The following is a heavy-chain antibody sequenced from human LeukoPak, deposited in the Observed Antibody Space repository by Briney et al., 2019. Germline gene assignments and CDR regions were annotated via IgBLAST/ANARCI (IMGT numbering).Heavy chain of an antibody. V-gene: IGHV4-61*01. CDR3: ARDYGADYHYYYMDV. D-gene: IGHD4-17*01. CDR2: IYYSGST. J-gene: IGHJ6*03. Sequence: PSETLSLTCTVSGGSVSSGSYYWSWIRQPPGKGLEWIGYIYYSGSTNYNPSLKSRVTISVDTSKNQFSLKLSSVTAADTAVYYCARDYGADYHYYYMDVWGKGTTVTVSS. CDR1: GGSVSSGSYY.